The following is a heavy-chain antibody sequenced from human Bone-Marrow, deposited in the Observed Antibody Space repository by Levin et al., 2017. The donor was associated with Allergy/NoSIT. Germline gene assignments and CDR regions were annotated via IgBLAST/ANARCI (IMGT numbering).Heavy chain of an antibody. V-gene: IGHV4-30-4*01. D-gene: IGHD3-16*02. CDR1: GGSLTNGDYY. Sequence: SETLSLTCAVSGGSLTNGDYYWSWIRQSPGKGLEWIGYIYYSGSTYYNPSLKSRVLISIDTSENQFSLKLKSVTAADTAVYFCARAAYYECVWGSFRVVDHWGQGSLVTVSA. CDR3: ARAAYYECVWGSFRVVDH. J-gene: IGHJ4*02. CDR2: IYYSGST.